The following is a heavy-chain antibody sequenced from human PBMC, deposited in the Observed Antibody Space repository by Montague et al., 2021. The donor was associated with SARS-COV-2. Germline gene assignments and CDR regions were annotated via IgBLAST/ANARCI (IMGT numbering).Heavy chain of an antibody. J-gene: IGHJ4*02. Sequence: PALVKPTQTLTLTCTFSGFSLSTSGMCVSWIRQPPGKALEWLARIDWDDDKYYSTSLKTRLTISKDTSNNQVVLTMTNMDPVDTATYYCARTYYGGRPFDYWGQGTLVTVSS. CDR1: GFSLSTSGMC. D-gene: IGHD4-23*01. V-gene: IGHV2-70*11. CDR3: ARTYYGGRPFDY. CDR2: IDWDDDK.